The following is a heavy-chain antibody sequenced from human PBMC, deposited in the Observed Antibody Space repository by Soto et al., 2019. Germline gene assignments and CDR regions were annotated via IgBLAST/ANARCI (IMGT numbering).Heavy chain of an antibody. Sequence: GESLKISCKGSGYKFTNYWIGWVRQMPGKGLEWMGIIYPGDSDTRYIPSFQGQVTISGDKSISTAYLQWSSLKASDTAIYYCARDLYFVSGSFYLTFDYWGQGTLVTVS. V-gene: IGHV5-51*01. D-gene: IGHD3-10*01. J-gene: IGHJ4*02. CDR1: GYKFTNYW. CDR2: IYPGDSDT. CDR3: ARDLYFVSGSFYLTFDY.